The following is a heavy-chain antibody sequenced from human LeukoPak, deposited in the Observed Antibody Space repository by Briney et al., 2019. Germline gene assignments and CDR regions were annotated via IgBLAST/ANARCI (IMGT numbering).Heavy chain of an antibody. Sequence: SETLSLTCAVYGGSFSGYYWSWIRQPPGKGLEWIGEINHSGSTNYNPSLKSRVTISVDTSKNQFSLKLSSVTAADTAVYYCARGRGYSSGGGDWFDPWGQGTLVTVSS. CDR1: GGSFSGYY. J-gene: IGHJ5*02. V-gene: IGHV4-34*01. D-gene: IGHD5-18*01. CDR2: INHSGST. CDR3: ARGRGYSSGGGDWFDP.